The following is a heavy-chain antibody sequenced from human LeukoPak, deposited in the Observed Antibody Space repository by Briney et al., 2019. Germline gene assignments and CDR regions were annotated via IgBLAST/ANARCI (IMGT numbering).Heavy chain of an antibody. CDR1: GGSFSGYY. CDR2: INHSGST. D-gene: IGHD2-2*03. J-gene: IGHJ4*02. V-gene: IGHV4-34*01. CDR3: ARHGYCSSTSCYPGDDY. Sequence: KASETLSLTCAVYGGSFSGYYWTWIRQPPGKGLEWIGEINHSGSTSYNPSLKSRVTMSVDTSKNQFPLRLSSVTAADTAVYYCARHGYCSSTSCYPGDDYWGQGTLVTVSS.